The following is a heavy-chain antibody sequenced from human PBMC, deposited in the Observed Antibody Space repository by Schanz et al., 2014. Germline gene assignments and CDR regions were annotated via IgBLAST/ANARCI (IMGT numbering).Heavy chain of an antibody. J-gene: IGHJ3*02. CDR2: ITGTGTV. CDR3: AKGRFGELSAFDI. V-gene: IGHV3-48*01. CDR1: GFTFSGYS. Sequence: EVQLVESGGGLVQPGGSLRLSCAASGFTFSGYSMNWVRQAPGKGLEWISYITGTGTVMYADSVKGRFTISRDNSKNTLYLQMNSLRAEDTAVYYCAKGRFGELSAFDIWGQGTMVTVSS. D-gene: IGHD3-10*01.